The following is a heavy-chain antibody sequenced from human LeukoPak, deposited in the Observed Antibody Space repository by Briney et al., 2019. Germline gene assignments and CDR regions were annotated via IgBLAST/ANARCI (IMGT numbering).Heavy chain of an antibody. CDR3: ASGGLRYFDWLTDY. Sequence: GGSLRLSCAASGFTFSSYAMPWVRQAPGKGLEWVAVISYDGSNKYYADSVKGRFTISRDNSKNTLYLQMNSLRAEDTAVYYCASGGLRYFDWLTDYWGQGTLVTVSS. CDR1: GFTFSSYA. J-gene: IGHJ4*02. D-gene: IGHD3-9*01. CDR2: ISYDGSNK. V-gene: IGHV3-30-3*01.